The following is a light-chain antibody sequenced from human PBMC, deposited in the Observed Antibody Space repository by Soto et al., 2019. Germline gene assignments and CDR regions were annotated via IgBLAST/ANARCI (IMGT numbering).Light chain of an antibody. CDR1: QSVSSSY. CDR2: GAS. CDR3: QQYDSSPLST. Sequence: EIVLTQSPGTLSLSPGERATLSCRASQSVSSSYLAWYQHKPGQAPRLLIYGASSRATGIPDRFSGSGSGTDFTLTISRLEPEDFAVYYCQQYDSSPLSTFGPGTKVDIK. J-gene: IGKJ3*01. V-gene: IGKV3-20*01.